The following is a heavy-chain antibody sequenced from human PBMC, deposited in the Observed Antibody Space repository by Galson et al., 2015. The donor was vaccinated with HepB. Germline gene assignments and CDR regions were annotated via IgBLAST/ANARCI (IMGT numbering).Heavy chain of an antibody. Sequence: SVKVSCKASRYIFNSYGISWVRQAPGQGLEWVGWISTYNANTNYAQKLHDRVTLTTDTSTNTAYMELRSLRTDDTAVYYCARDPLKYCTTTSCYAGAYYYGVDVWGQGTTVTVSS. CDR2: ISTYNANT. CDR1: RYIFNSYG. J-gene: IGHJ6*02. CDR3: ARDPLKYCTTTSCYAGAYYYGVDV. V-gene: IGHV1-18*01. D-gene: IGHD2-2*01.